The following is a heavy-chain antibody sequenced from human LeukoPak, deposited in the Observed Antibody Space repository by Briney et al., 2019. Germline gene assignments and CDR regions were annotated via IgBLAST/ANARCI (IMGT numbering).Heavy chain of an antibody. CDR3: ARLHYGGNYGYYYYYMDV. CDR1: GGSISSSSYY. Sequence: PSETLSLTCTVSGGSISSSSYYWGWIRQPPGKGLEWIGRIYYTGSTYYNPSLKSRVTKSVDTSKNQFSLKLSSVTAADTAVYYCARLHYGGNYGYYYYYMDVWGKGTTVTISS. V-gene: IGHV4-39*01. CDR2: IYYTGST. J-gene: IGHJ6*03. D-gene: IGHD4-23*01.